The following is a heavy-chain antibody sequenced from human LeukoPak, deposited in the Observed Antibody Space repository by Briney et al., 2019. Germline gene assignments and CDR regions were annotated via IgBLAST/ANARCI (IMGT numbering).Heavy chain of an antibody. CDR3: AKGYSYGCFFGY. J-gene: IGHJ4*02. CDR2: IKQEGSEK. Sequence: PGGSLRLSCAASGFTFSSYWMSWVREARGKGLEWVANIKQEGSEKYYVDSVKRRFTISRDNAKNSLYLQMNSLRAEDTAVYYCAKGYSYGCFFGYWGQGTLVTVSS. D-gene: IGHD5-18*01. V-gene: IGHV3-7*01. CDR1: GFTFSSYW.